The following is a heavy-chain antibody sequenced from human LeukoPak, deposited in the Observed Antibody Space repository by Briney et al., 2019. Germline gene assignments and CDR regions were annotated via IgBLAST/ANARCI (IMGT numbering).Heavy chain of an antibody. D-gene: IGHD1-1*01. CDR1: GFTFSGFA. CDR3: ARARELEPESYCDAFDI. CDR2: IRSKAHNYAT. J-gene: IGHJ3*02. V-gene: IGHV3-73*01. Sequence: GGSPRLSCAASGFTFSGFAFHWVRQASGKGLEWVGRIRSKAHNYATVYAASVKGRFTISRDDSKNATYLQMNSLKTEDTAVYYCARARELEPESYCDAFDIWGQGTMVTVSS.